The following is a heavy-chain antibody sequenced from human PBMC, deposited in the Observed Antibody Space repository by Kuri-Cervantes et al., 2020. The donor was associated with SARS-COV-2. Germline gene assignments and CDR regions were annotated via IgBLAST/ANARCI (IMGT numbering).Heavy chain of an antibody. CDR1: GYTFIYSH. D-gene: IGHD3-16*01. CDR2: ISSDSSHT. V-gene: IGHV3-11*05. J-gene: IGHJ4*02. Sequence: GESLKISCAASGYTFIYSHMSWIRQAPGKGLEWVSYISSDSSHTNNADSVKGRFTISRDNSKNTVYLQMNSLRAEDTAVYYCARDLGGVSGPFDYWGQGTLVTVSS. CDR3: ARDLGGVSGPFDY.